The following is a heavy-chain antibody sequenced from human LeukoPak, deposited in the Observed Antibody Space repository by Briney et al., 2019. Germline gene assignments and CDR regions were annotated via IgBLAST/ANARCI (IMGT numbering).Heavy chain of an antibody. CDR3: ATEWFGDYYFDY. Sequence: GGSLRLSCAASGFTFSSYAMNWVRQAPGKGLEWVSAISGGNTYYADSVKGRFTISRDNSKNTLYLQMNSLRADDTAIYYCATEWFGDYYFDYWGQGTLVTVSS. V-gene: IGHV3-23*01. CDR2: ISGGNT. D-gene: IGHD3-10*01. CDR1: GFTFSSYA. J-gene: IGHJ4*02.